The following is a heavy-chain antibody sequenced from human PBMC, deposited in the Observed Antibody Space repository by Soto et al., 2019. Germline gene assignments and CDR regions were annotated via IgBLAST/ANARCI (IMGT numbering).Heavy chain of an antibody. J-gene: IGHJ6*02. CDR1: GGTFSSYA. CDR2: IIPIFGTA. CDR3: ARASPEPGQYYYYYGMDV. Sequence: QVQLVQSGAEVKKPGSSVKVSCKASGGTFSSYAISWVRQAPGQGLEWMGGIIPIFGTANYAQKFQGRVTITADDSTSTASMELRSLRSEDTAVYYCARASPEPGQYYYYYGMDVWGQGTTVTVSS. V-gene: IGHV1-69*01.